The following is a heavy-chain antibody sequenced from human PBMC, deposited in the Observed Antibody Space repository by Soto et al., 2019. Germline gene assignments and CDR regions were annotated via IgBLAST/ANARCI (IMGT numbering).Heavy chain of an antibody. V-gene: IGHV3-9*01. CDR2: ISWDSGSI. Sequence: EVQLVESGGGLVQPGRSLRLSCAASGFTFDDYAMHWVRQAPGKGLEWVSGISWDSGSIGYADSVKGRFTISRDNAKNSLYLQMNSLRAEDTALYYCAKDIANTIVVVVAATSGFDYWGQGTLVTVSS. CDR3: AKDIANTIVVVVAATSGFDY. D-gene: IGHD2-15*01. CDR1: GFTFDDYA. J-gene: IGHJ4*02.